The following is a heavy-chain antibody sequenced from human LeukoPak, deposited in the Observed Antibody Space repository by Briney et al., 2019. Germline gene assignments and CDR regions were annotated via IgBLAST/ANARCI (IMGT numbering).Heavy chain of an antibody. CDR1: GFTFSSYA. J-gene: IGHJ6*02. CDR3: ARDLAVVVVAAKLHYYYYGMDV. V-gene: IGHV3-30-3*01. Sequence: PGRSLRLSCAASGFTFSSYAMHWVRQAPGKGLEWVAVISYDGSNKYYADSVKGRFTISRDNSKNTLYLQMNSLRAEDTAEYYCARDLAVVVVAAKLHYYYYGMDVWGQGTTVTVSS. D-gene: IGHD2-15*01. CDR2: ISYDGSNK.